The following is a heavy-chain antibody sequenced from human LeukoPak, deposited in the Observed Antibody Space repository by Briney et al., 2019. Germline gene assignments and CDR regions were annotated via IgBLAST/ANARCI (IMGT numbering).Heavy chain of an antibody. CDR3: AKDGDWNYNYGMDV. D-gene: IGHD1-7*01. Sequence: GGSLRLSCAASGFTSDDYTMPWVRQAPGKGLEWVSLISWDGGSTYYADSVKGRFTISRDNSKNSLYLQMNSLRTEDTALYYCAKDGDWNYNYGMDVWGQGITVTVSS. CDR1: GFTSDDYT. V-gene: IGHV3-43*01. CDR2: ISWDGGST. J-gene: IGHJ6*02.